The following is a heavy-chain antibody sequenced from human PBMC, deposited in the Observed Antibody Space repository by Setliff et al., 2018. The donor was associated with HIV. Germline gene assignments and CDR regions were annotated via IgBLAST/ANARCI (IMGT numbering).Heavy chain of an antibody. CDR2: ISYDGSNK. Sequence: LRLSCNASGFTFSKYAMHWVRQAPGKGLEWVAVISYDGSNKYYADSVKGRFTISRDNSKNTLYLQMNSLRAEDTAVYYCARSVIGYYYYCMDVWGQGTLVTVSS. CDR1: GFTFSKYA. D-gene: IGHD3-10*01. V-gene: IGHV3-30*06. CDR3: ARSVIGYYYYCMDV. J-gene: IGHJ6*02.